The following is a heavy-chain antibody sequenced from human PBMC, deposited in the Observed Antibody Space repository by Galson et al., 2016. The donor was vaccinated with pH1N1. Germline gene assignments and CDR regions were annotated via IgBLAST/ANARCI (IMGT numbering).Heavy chain of an antibody. D-gene: IGHD1-14*01. CDR1: KFTFSNYG. J-gene: IGHJ3*01. V-gene: IGHV3-30*18. CDR3: AKDHFGYDQSGAFDF. CDR2: ISYDGNNK. Sequence: SLRLSCAASKFTFSNYGMHWVRHAPGKGLEWVAVISYDGNNKYYADSVKGRFTISRDNSKKTLYLQMNSLRAEDTAVYYCAKDHFGYDQSGAFDFWGQGTMVTVSS.